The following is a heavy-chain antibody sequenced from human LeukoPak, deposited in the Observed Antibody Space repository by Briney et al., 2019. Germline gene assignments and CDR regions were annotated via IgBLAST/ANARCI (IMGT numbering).Heavy chain of an antibody. Sequence: GGSLRPSCAASGFTFSDYYMSWIRQAPGKGLEWVSYISSRGNTIFYADSVKGRFTISRDNAKNSLYLQMNSLRAEDTAVYYCARETRWDFDYWGQGTLVTVSS. CDR1: GFTFSDYY. D-gene: IGHD5-24*01. V-gene: IGHV3-11*04. J-gene: IGHJ4*02. CDR3: ARETRWDFDY. CDR2: ISSRGNTI.